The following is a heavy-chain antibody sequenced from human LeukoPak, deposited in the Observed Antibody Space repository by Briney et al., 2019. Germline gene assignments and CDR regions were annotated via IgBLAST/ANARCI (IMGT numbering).Heavy chain of an antibody. V-gene: IGHV1-24*01. Sequence: VASVEVSCKVSGYTLTELSMHWVRQAPGKGLEWMGGVDPEDGEIIYAQKFQGRVTMTEDTSTDTAYMELSSLRSEDTAVYYCAIDVGELLTYWGQGTLVTVSS. CDR3: AIDVGELLTY. CDR1: GYTLTELS. J-gene: IGHJ4*02. D-gene: IGHD1-26*01. CDR2: VDPEDGEI.